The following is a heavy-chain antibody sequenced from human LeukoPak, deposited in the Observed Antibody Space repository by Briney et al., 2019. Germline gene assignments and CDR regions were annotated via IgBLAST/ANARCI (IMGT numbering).Heavy chain of an antibody. V-gene: IGHV4-59*01. CDR2: IYYSGST. J-gene: IGHJ6*03. D-gene: IGHD7-27*01. Sequence: PSETLSLTCTVSGGSISSYYWSWIRQPPGQGLEWIGYIYYSGSTNYNPSLKSRVTISVDTSKNQFSLKLSSVTAADTAVYYCARVGAGEGAYYMDVWGKGTTVTVSS. CDR1: GGSISSYY. CDR3: ARVGAGEGAYYMDV.